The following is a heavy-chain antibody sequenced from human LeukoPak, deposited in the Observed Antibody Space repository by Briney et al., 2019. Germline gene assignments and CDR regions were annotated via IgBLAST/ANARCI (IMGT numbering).Heavy chain of an antibody. Sequence: PGGSLRLSCAASGFTFSSYAMSWVRQAPGKGLEWVSAISGSGGSTYYADSVRGRFTISRDNSKNTLYLQMNSLRAEDTAVYYCARSEYYYGSGSPGYWGQGTLVTVSS. D-gene: IGHD3-10*01. CDR3: ARSEYYYGSGSPGY. CDR2: ISGSGGST. V-gene: IGHV3-23*01. J-gene: IGHJ4*02. CDR1: GFTFSSYA.